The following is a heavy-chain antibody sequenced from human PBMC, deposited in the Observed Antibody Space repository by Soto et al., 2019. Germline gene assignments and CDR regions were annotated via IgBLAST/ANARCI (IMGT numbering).Heavy chain of an antibody. CDR2: ISSSSSSI. CDR3: ARDGTMIFGAGIIRYYYYMDV. Sequence: GGSLRLSCAASGFTFSSYNMSWIRQAPGKGLEWVSSISSSSSSIYYADSVKGRFTISRDNAKNSLYLQMNSLRAEDTAVYYCARDGTMIFGAGIIRYYYYMDVWGQGTTVTVSS. CDR1: GFTFSSYN. D-gene: IGHD3-3*01. J-gene: IGHJ6*03. V-gene: IGHV3-21*01.